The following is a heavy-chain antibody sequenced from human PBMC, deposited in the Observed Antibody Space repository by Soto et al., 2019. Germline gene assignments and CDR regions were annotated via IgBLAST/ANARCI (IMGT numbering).Heavy chain of an antibody. CDR1: GFTFSSYA. CDR2: ISGSGGST. V-gene: IGHV3-23*01. Sequence: GGSLRLSCAASGFTFSSYAMSWVRQAPGKGLELVSAISGSGGSTYYADSVKGRFTISRDNSKNTLYLQMNSLRAEDTAVYYCAKGNSSGRYHDYWGQGTLVTVSS. CDR3: AKGNSSGRYHDY. J-gene: IGHJ4*02. D-gene: IGHD6-19*01.